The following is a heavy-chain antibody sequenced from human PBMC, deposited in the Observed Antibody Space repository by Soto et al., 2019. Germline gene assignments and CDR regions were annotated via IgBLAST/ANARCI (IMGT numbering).Heavy chain of an antibody. Sequence: GGSLRLSCAASGFTFSSYGMHWVRQAPGKGLEWVAVIWYDGSNKYYADSVKGRFTISRDNSKNTLYLQMNSLRAEDTAVYYCARDLAAAPTRQGYYYYGMDVWGQGTTVTVSS. V-gene: IGHV3-33*01. CDR3: ARDLAAAPTRQGYYYYGMDV. J-gene: IGHJ6*02. CDR1: GFTFSSYG. D-gene: IGHD6-13*01. CDR2: IWYDGSNK.